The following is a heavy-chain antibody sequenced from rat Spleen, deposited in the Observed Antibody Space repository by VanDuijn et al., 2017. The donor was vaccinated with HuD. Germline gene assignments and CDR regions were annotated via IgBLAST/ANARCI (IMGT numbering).Heavy chain of an antibody. CDR3: ARLPAVDY. J-gene: IGHJ2*01. CDR2: ISYDGSTT. CDR1: GFTFSNYG. V-gene: IGHV5-29*01. D-gene: IGHD1-4*01. Sequence: EVQLVESGGGLVQPGRSLKLSCAASGFTFSNYGLHWIRQAPTKGLEWVATISYDGSTTYYRDSVKGRFTVSRDNAKSTLYLQMDSLRSEDTATYYCARLPAVDYWGQGVMVTVSS.